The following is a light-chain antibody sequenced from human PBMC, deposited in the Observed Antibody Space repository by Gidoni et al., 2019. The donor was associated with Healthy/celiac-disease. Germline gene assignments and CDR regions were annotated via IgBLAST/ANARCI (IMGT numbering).Light chain of an antibody. CDR1: QGISSA. CDR3: QQFNGYPLT. V-gene: IGKV1-13*02. CDR2: DAS. Sequence: AIQLTQSPSSLSASVGDRVTITCRASQGISSALAWYQQKPGKATKLLIYDASSLESGVPSRFSGSGSGTDFTLTISSLQPEDFATYYCQQFNGYPLTFGGGTKVEIK. J-gene: IGKJ4*01.